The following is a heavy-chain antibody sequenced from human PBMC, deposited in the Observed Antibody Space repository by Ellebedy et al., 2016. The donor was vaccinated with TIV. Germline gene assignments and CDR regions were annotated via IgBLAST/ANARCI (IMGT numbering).Heavy chain of an antibody. CDR1: GGSFSGYY. D-gene: IGHD4-17*01. CDR3: ARYGDSQGFDY. V-gene: IGHV4-34*01. J-gene: IGHJ4*02. Sequence: SETLSLTXAVYGGSFSGYYWSWIRQPPGKGLEWIGEINHSGSTNYNPSLKSRVTISVDTSKNQFSLKLSSVTAADTAVYYCARYGDSQGFDYWGQGTLVTVSS. CDR2: INHSGST.